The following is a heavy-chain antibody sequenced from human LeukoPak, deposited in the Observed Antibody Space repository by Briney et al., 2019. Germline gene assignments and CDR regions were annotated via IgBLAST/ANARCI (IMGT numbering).Heavy chain of an antibody. V-gene: IGHV4-39*07. D-gene: IGHD3-10*01. CDR2: IYSSGST. J-gene: IGHJ3*02. CDR3: ARSDGYGLVGI. Sequence: ASETLSLTCRVSGVSISSGSNYWGWIRQPPGKTLEWIGSIYSSGSTYYNSSLKSRVIILIDTAKNHFSLNLSSVTAADTAVYYCARSDGYGLVGIWGQGTMVTVSS. CDR1: GVSISSGSNY.